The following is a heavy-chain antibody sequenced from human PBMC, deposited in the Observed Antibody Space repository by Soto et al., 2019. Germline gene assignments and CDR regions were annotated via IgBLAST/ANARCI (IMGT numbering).Heavy chain of an antibody. CDR2: ISLYNGNT. J-gene: IGHJ4*02. V-gene: IGHV1-18*04. D-gene: IGHD3-16*01. Sequence: VQLVQSGAEVKKPGASVKVTCKASGYSFTHYGISWVRQAPGQGLEWMGWISLYNGNTNYAQDFQGRVTMTADASTTTAYMELRSLRPDDTAVYYCARIGDGVKLLDNWGQGTLVIVSS. CDR1: GYSFTHYG. CDR3: ARIGDGVKLLDN.